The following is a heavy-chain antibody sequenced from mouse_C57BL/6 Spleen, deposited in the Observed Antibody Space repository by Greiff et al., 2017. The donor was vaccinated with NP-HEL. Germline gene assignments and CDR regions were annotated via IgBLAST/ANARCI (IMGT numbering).Heavy chain of an antibody. D-gene: IGHD1-1*01. Sequence: QVQLQQSGPELVKPGASVKISCKASGYAFSSSWMNWVKQRPGKGLEWIGRIYPGDGDTNYNGKFKGKATLTADKSSSTAYMQLSSLTSEDSAVYFCAATVDHYFDYWGQGTTLTVSS. V-gene: IGHV1-82*01. CDR1: GYAFSSSW. CDR3: AATVDHYFDY. J-gene: IGHJ2*01. CDR2: IYPGDGDT.